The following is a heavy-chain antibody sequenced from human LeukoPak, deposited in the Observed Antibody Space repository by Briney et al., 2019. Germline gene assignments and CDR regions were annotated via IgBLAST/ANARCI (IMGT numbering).Heavy chain of an antibody. CDR2: IYYSEST. J-gene: IGHJ5*02. D-gene: IGHD1-26*01. CDR3: TRLPIVGATGWCDP. Sequence: SETLSLTCTVSGDSISSYYWSWLRQPPGKGLEWIGYIYYSESTNYNPSLKSRVTISVDTSKNQFSLKLSSGTAEDTAVYYCTRLPIVGATGWCDPWGQGTLVTVSS. V-gene: IGHV4-59*08. CDR1: GDSISSYY.